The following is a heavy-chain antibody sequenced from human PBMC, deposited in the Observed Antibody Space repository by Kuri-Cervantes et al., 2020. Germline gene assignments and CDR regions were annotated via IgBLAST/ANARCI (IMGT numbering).Heavy chain of an antibody. Sequence: GSLRLSCAVYGGSFSGYYWSWIRQSPGKGLEWIGEINHSGSTNYNPSLKSRVTISVDTSNNQFSLILSSLTAADTAVYYCATLSARERWLLPNYWGQGTLVTVSS. J-gene: IGHJ4*02. V-gene: IGHV4-34*01. CDR3: ATLSARERWLLPNY. CDR1: GGSFSGYY. D-gene: IGHD3-22*01. CDR2: INHSGST.